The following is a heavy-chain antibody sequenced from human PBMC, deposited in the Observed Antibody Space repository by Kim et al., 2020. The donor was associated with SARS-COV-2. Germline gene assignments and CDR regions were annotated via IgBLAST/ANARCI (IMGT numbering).Heavy chain of an antibody. CDR1: GFTFSSYA. V-gene: IGHV3-23*01. D-gene: IGHD2-8*01. J-gene: IGHJ2*01. CDR2: ISGSGDST. CDR3: AKDLTRWCCDL. Sequence: GGSLRLSCAASGFTFSSYAVTWVRHAPGKGLEWVSAISGSGDSTYYADSVKGRFTISRDNSKNTLHLQMNNLRAEDTAVYYCAKDLTRWCCDLWGLGTVV.